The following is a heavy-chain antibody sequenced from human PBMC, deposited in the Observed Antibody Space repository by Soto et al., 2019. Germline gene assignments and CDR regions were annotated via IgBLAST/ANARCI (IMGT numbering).Heavy chain of an antibody. D-gene: IGHD3-10*01. CDR2: IKTKTDGGTT. V-gene: IGHV3-15*01. CDR3: STPRYYGSGYFDY. J-gene: IGHJ4*02. Sequence: SWVRQAPGKGLEWVGHIKTKTDGGTTDYAAPVKGRFTISRDDSKNTLYLQMNSLKTEDTAVYYCSTPRYYGSGYFDYWGQGTLVTVSS.